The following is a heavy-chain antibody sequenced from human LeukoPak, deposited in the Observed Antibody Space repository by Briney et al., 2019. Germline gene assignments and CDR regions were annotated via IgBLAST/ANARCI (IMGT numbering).Heavy chain of an antibody. CDR2: INWNGGST. J-gene: IGHJ4*02. CDR3: ARDLPYYYDSSGYYVKLVNDY. D-gene: IGHD3-22*01. CDR1: GFTFDDYG. Sequence: GGSLRLSCAASGFTFDDYGMSWVRQAPGKGLEWVSGINWNGGSTVYADSVKGRFTISRDNAKNSLHLQMNSLRAEDTALYYCARDLPYYYDSSGYYVKLVNDYWGQGTLVTVSS. V-gene: IGHV3-20*04.